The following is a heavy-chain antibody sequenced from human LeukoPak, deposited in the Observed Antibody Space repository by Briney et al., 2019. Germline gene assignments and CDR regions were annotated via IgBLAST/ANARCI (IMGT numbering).Heavy chain of an antibody. J-gene: IGHJ6*03. CDR1: GGSISTYY. V-gene: IGHV4-59*08. CDR2: IYYTGSA. CDR3: ARVGVPDDSVSGSYDRGYYYYFMDV. Sequence: SETLSLTCTVSGGSISTYYRSWIRQPPGKGPDWIGYIYYTGSATYNPSLKRRVPISVDASKTLFSLTLRSVTAADTAIYYCARVGVPDDSVSGSYDRGYYYYFMDVWGKGKTVTVSS. D-gene: IGHD3-10*01.